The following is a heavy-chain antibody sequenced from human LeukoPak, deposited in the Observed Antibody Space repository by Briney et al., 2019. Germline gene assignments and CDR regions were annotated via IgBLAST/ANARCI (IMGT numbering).Heavy chain of an antibody. CDR1: GFTFSSYW. V-gene: IGHV3-7*01. CDR2: IKQDGSEK. J-gene: IGHJ6*03. D-gene: IGHD3-22*01. Sequence: PGGSLRLSCAASGFTFSSYWMRWVRQAPGKGLEWVVNIKQDGSEKYYVDSVKGRFTISRDNAKNSLYLQMNSLRAEDTAVYYCARDRRRWGPYYYDSSGYPDYYYMDVWGKGTTVTVSS. CDR3: ARDRRRWGPYYYDSSGYPDYYYMDV.